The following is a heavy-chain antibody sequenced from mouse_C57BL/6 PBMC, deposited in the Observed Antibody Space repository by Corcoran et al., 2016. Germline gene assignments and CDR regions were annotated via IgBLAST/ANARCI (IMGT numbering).Heavy chain of an antibody. CDR2: IQTYSGVP. D-gene: IGHD2-10*01. Sequence: QIQLVQSGPELKKPGETVKISCKASGYTFTTYGMSWVKQAQGKGLKWMGWIQTYSGVPTYADDFKGRFAFYLETSATKAYLHIKNLKNADTATYVCASSYYRLDQWGQGNTLTVSS. V-gene: IGHV9-3*01. CDR3: ASSYYRLDQ. J-gene: IGHJ2*01. CDR1: GYTFTTYG.